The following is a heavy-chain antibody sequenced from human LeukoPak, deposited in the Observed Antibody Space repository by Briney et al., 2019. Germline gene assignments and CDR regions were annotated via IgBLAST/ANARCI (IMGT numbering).Heavy chain of an antibody. J-gene: IGHJ4*02. CDR2: IGSAGNTK. V-gene: IGHV3-48*03. CDR1: GFFFSSYE. Sequence: GGSLRLSCGASGFFFSSYEMNWVRQAPGKGLEWVSYIGSAGNTKYYADSVKGRFTVSRDNAKNSLYLQMNSLRTEDTAVYYCTRPFYCSGGACYSGLGYWGQGTLVTVSS. CDR3: TRPFYCSGGACYSGLGY. D-gene: IGHD2-15*01.